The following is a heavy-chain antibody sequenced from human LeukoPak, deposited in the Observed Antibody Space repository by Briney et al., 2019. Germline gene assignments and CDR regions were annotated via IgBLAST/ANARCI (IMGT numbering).Heavy chain of an antibody. CDR2: ISANNGDT. V-gene: IGHV1-18*01. CDR1: GYTFATYG. J-gene: IGHJ4*02. Sequence: ASVKVSCKASGYTFATYGITWVRQAPGQGLEWTGWISANNGDTNHAQKFQDRLTISIDTSTRTAYMELRSLRSDDTAVYYCASNTGSDSSGYAYWGQGTLVTVSS. CDR3: ASNTGSDSSGYAY. D-gene: IGHD3-22*01.